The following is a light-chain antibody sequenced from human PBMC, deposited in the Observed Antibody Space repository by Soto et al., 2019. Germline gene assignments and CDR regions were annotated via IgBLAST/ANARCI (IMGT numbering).Light chain of an antibody. V-gene: IGKV3-20*01. CDR1: QSISNNY. J-gene: IGKJ2*01. CDR3: QQYGRSLPT. Sequence: ENVLTQYPDILSLSPGERVTLSCRASQSISNNYLAWYQQKPGQAPRVLIYGASSRATGIPDRFSGSGSGTDFTLTISRLQPEDFALYYCQQYGRSLPTFGRGTKLEIK. CDR2: GAS.